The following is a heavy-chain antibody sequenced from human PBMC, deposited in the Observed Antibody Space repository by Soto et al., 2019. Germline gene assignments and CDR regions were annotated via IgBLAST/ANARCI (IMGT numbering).Heavy chain of an antibody. CDR2: ISGSGGST. CDR3: AKESHYGSGSKYYYYMDV. D-gene: IGHD3-10*01. CDR1: GFTFSSYA. Sequence: EVQLLESGGGLVQPGGSLRLSCAASGFTFSSYAMSWVRQAPGKGLEWVSAISGSGGSTYYADSVKGRFTISRDNSKNTLYLQMNSLRAEDTAVYYCAKESHYGSGSKYYYYMDVWGKGTTVTVSS. V-gene: IGHV3-23*01. J-gene: IGHJ6*03.